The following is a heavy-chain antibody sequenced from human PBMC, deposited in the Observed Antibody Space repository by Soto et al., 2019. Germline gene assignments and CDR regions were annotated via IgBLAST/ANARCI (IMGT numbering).Heavy chain of an antibody. CDR1: GFTFSSYA. D-gene: IGHD3-10*01. CDR2: ISSSGSTI. J-gene: IGHJ4*02. Sequence: PGGSLRLSCAASGFTFSSYAMSWVRQAPGKGLEWVSYISSSGSTIYYADSVKGRFTISRDNAKNSLYLQMNSLRTEDTAVYYCARDYGSGSYYNVPYFDYWGQGTLVTVSS. CDR3: ARDYGSGSYYNVPYFDY. V-gene: IGHV3-48*04.